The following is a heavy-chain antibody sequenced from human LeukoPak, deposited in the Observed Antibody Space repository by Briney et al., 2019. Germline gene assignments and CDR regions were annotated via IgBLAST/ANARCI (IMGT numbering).Heavy chain of an antibody. CDR3: ASGVYYDFWSGPQGYDY. J-gene: IGHJ4*02. Sequence: PGGSLRLSCAAFGFTVSSNYMSWVRQAPGKGLEWVSVIYSGGSTYYADSVKGRFTISRDNSKNTLYLQMNSLRAEDTAVYYCASGVYYDFWSGPQGYDYWGQGTLVTVSS. D-gene: IGHD3-3*01. CDR1: GFTVSSNY. CDR2: IYSGGST. V-gene: IGHV3-53*01.